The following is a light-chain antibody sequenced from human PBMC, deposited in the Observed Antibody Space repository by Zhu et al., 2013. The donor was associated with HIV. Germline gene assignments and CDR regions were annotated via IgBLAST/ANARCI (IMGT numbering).Light chain of an antibody. CDR3: QQRSKWPPFT. CDR1: QSVSTN. J-gene: IGKJ2*01. CDR2: TAS. V-gene: IGKV3-15*01. Sequence: EVRMTQSPATLSVSPGERVTLSCRASQSVSTNVAWYQQKPGQGPRMLIYTASNRAAGVPDRFSGSGSGTEFTLTINSLQSEDFAVYYCQQRSKWPPFTFGQGTKLEIK.